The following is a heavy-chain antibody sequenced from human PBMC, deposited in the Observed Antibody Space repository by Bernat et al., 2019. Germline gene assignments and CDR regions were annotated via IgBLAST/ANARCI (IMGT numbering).Heavy chain of an antibody. Sequence: EVQLVESGGGLVQPGGSLRLSCAASGFTVSSNYMSWVRQAPGKGLEWVSVIYSGGSTYYADSVKGRFTISRHNSKNTLYLQMNSLRAEDTAVYYCARDPYYYDSSGPIPFDIWCQWTMVTVPS. J-gene: IGHJ3*02. CDR3: ARDPYYYDSSGPIPFDI. CDR1: GFTVSSNY. D-gene: IGHD3-22*01. V-gene: IGHV3-53*04. CDR2: IYSGGST.